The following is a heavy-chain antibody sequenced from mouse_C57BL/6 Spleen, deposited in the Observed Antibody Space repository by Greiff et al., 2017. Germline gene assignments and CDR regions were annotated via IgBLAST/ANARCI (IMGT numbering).Heavy chain of an antibody. V-gene: IGHV3-6*01. Sequence: EVKLQESGPGLVKPSQSLSLTCSVTGYSITSGYYWNWIRQFPGNKLEWMGYISYDGSNNYNPSLKNRISITRYTSKNQFFLKLNSVTTEDTATYYCARFYWYFDVWGTGTTVTVSS. CDR1: GYSITSGYY. J-gene: IGHJ1*03. CDR3: ARFYWYFDV. CDR2: ISYDGSN.